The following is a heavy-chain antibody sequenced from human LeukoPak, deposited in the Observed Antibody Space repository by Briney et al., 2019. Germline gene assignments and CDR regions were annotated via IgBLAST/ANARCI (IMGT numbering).Heavy chain of an antibody. Sequence: GGSLRLSCAASGFTFSSYSMNWVRQAPGKGLEWVSSISSSSSYTYYADSVKGRFTISRDNAKNSLYLQMNSLRAEDTAVYYCARHPNYGGNSGAFDIWGQGTMVTVSS. CDR1: GFTFSSYS. D-gene: IGHD4-17*01. CDR3: ARHPNYGGNSGAFDI. J-gene: IGHJ3*02. V-gene: IGHV3-21*01. CDR2: ISSSSSYT.